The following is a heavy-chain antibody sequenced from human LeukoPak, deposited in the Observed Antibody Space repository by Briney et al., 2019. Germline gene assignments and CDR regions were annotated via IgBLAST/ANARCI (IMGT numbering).Heavy chain of an antibody. CDR2: ISYDGSNK. V-gene: IGHV3-30*03. J-gene: IGHJ4*02. CDR3: VRDSGFSGTQRGEY. D-gene: IGHD3/OR15-3a*01. CDR1: GFIFIDYW. Sequence: GGSLRLSCAASGFIFIDYWLSWVRQAPGKGLEWVAVISYDGSNKYCADSVKGRFTVSRDNSKNTLYLQMNSLRAEDTAVYYCVRDSGFSGTQRGEYWGQGTLVTVSS.